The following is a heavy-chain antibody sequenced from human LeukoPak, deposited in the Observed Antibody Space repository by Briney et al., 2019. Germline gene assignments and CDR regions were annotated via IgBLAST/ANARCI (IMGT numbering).Heavy chain of an antibody. CDR3: ARVQVRGVIISKFDY. V-gene: IGHV4-61*08. CDR2: IYYSGST. CDR1: GGSISSGDYY. D-gene: IGHD3-10*01. Sequence: PSETLSLTCTVSGGSISSGDYYWSWIRQPPGKGLEWIGYIYYSGSTNYNPSLKSRVTISVDTSKNQFSLKLSSVTAADTAVYYCARVQVRGVIISKFDYWGQGTLVTVSS. J-gene: IGHJ4*02.